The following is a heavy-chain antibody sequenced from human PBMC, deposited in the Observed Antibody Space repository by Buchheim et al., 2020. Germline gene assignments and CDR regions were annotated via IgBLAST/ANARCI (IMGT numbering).Heavy chain of an antibody. CDR2: IVAVNGNT. D-gene: IGHD4-23*01. CDR3: ARERSGNYDN. V-gene: IGHV1-3*01. CDR1: GFTFTSYA. J-gene: IGHJ4*02. Sequence: QVQLVQSGAEVKKPGASLRISCETSGFTFTSYALHWVRQAPGQRLEWIGWIVAVNGNTKYSQKFQGRVTFNRDTSASTVYIDLSSLIPEDTAVYYCARERSGNYDNWGQGT.